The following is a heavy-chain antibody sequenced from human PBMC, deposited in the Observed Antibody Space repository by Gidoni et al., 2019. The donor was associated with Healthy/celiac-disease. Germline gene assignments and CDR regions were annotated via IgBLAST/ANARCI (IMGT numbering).Heavy chain of an antibody. J-gene: IGHJ6*03. CDR2: ISSGISTI. D-gene: IGHD6-6*01. CDR1: GFTFSSYS. Sequence: EVQLVESGGGLVQPGGSLRLSCAASGFTFSSYSMNCVRQAPGKGLEWISYISSGISTIYDADSVKGRFTISRDNAKISLYLQMNSLRDEDTAVYYCARDGWAGIAARTSNYYYYYYMDVWGKGTTVTVSS. CDR3: ARDGWAGIAARTSNYYYYYYMDV. V-gene: IGHV3-48*02.